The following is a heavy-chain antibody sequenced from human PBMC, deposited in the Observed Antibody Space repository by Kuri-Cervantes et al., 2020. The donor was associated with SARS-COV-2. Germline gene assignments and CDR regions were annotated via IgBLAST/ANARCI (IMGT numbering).Heavy chain of an antibody. CDR2: IWYDGSNK. CDR1: GFTFSSYG. J-gene: IGHJ6*02. CDR3: ARDGKYRSGGSCYSNYYYYYGMDV. Sequence: GESLKISCAASGFTFSSYGMHWVRQAPGKGLEWVAVIWYDGSNKYYADSVKGRFTISRDNSKNTLYLQMNSLRAEDTAVYYCARDGKYRSGGSCYSNYYYYYGMDVWGQGTTVTVSS. V-gene: IGHV3-33*01. D-gene: IGHD2-15*01.